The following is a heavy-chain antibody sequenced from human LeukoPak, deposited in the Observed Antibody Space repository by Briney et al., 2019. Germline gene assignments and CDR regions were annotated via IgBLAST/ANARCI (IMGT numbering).Heavy chain of an antibody. V-gene: IGHV3-7*01. Sequence: GGSLRLSCAASGFTFSSYWMTWVRQTPGKGLEWVANIKEDGGEQNYVDSVEGRFTISRDNSKNTLYLQMNSLRAEDTAVYYCARGDYDPLLWGQGTLVTVSS. CDR1: GFTFSSYW. CDR3: ARGDYDPLL. D-gene: IGHD3-22*01. J-gene: IGHJ4*02. CDR2: IKEDGGEQ.